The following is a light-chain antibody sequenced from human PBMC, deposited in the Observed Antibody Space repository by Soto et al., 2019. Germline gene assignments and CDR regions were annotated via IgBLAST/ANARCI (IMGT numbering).Light chain of an antibody. V-gene: IGLV3-21*02. CDR3: QVWDSSSDLVV. CDR2: DDS. Sequence: VLTQPPSVSVAPGQTARITCGGNNIGSKSVHWYQQKPGQAPVLVVYDDSDRPSGIPGRFSGSNSGNTATLTISRVEAGDEADYYCQVWDSSSDLVVFGGGTKLTVL. J-gene: IGLJ2*01. CDR1: NIGSKS.